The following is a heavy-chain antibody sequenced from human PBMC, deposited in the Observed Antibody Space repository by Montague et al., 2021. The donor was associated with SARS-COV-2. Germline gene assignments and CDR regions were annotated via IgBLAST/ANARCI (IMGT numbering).Heavy chain of an antibody. Sequence: SQTLSLTCSVFGDPINNVNYFWSWIRQPAGKGLEWIGRVYISGSTDYNPSLKSRVTMLLDKSANELTLQVTSVTAADTAVYYCARVSGYGSGSSFNWFDSWGQGLVVTVSS. CDR3: ARVSGYGSGSSFNWFDS. J-gene: IGHJ5*01. CDR1: GDPINNVNYF. CDR2: VYISGST. D-gene: IGHD3-10*01. V-gene: IGHV4-61*02.